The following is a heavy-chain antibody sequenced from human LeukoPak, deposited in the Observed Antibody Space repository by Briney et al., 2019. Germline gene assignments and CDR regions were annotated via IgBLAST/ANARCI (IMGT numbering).Heavy chain of an antibody. V-gene: IGHV3-30*01. CDR2: ISYDGSNK. Sequence: GGSLRLSCAASGFTFSSYAMHWVRQAPGKGLEWVAVISYDGSNKYYADSVKGRFTISRDNSKNTLYLQMNSLRAEDTAVYYCARDRLLLIAARLIYWGQGTLVTVSS. CDR1: GFTFSSYA. D-gene: IGHD6-6*01. CDR3: ARDRLLLIAARLIY. J-gene: IGHJ4*02.